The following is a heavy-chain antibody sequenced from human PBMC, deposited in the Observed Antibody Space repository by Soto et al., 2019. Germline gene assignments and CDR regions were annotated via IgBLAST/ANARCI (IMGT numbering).Heavy chain of an antibody. CDR1: GFTFSSYG. CDR2: LSSDGSSR. CDR3: AKARNSFGYDSFVH. V-gene: IGHV3-30*18. Sequence: QVQLVESGGGVVQPGRSLRLSCAASGFTFSSYGMHWVRQAPGKGLEWVALLSSDGSSRFYADSVKGRFTISRDNSENTLYLQMISLRNDDTAVYYCAKARNSFGYDSFVHWGQGTLVTVSS. D-gene: IGHD3-16*01. J-gene: IGHJ4*02.